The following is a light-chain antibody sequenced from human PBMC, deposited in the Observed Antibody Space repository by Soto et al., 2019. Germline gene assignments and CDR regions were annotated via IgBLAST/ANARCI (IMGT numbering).Light chain of an antibody. Sequence: DIQMTQSPSSLSASVGDRVTITCRASQSISSYLNWYQQKPGKAPKLLIYTASSLQSGVPSRFSGSGSGTDFTLTISSLQPEDFSTYFYQQSYSTPYTFGQGTKVDSK. CDR3: QQSYSTPYT. CDR1: QSISSY. CDR2: TAS. V-gene: IGKV1-39*01. J-gene: IGKJ2*01.